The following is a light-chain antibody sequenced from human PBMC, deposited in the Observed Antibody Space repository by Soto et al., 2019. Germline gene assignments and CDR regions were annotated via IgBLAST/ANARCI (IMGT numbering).Light chain of an antibody. CDR1: TGAVTSGHY. CDR2: DTS. Sequence: QAVVTQEPSLTVSPGGTVTLTCGSSTGAVTSGHYPYWFQQKPGQAPRTLIYDTSNKHSWTPARFSGSLLGGKAALTLSGAQPGDGAEYYCLLSYSGARPVVFGGGTKLTVL. CDR3: LLSYSGARPVV. V-gene: IGLV7-46*01. J-gene: IGLJ2*01.